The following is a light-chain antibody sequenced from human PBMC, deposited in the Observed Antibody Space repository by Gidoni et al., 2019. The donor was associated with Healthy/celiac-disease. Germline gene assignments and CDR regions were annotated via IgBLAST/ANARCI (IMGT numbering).Light chain of an antibody. V-gene: IGKV3-11*01. CDR1: QSVSSY. CDR3: QQRSNWPDPMCS. Sequence: EIVLPQSPATLSLSPGERATLSCRASQSVSSYLAWYQQKPGQAPRLLIYDASNRATGIPARFSGSGSGTDFTLTISSLEPEDFAVYYCQQRSNWPDPMCSFGQGTKLEIK. J-gene: IGKJ2*04. CDR2: DAS.